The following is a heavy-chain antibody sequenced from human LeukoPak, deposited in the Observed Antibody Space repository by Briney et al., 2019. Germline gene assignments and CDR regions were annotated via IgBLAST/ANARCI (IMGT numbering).Heavy chain of an antibody. D-gene: IGHD2-15*01. J-gene: IGHJ5*02. V-gene: IGHV3-21*01. CDR3: ARGKRSDCSGDDCYGGS. Sequence: SVKGRFTISRDNAKNSLYLQMSSLRAEDTAMYYCARGKRSDCSGDDCYGGSWGQGTLVTVSS.